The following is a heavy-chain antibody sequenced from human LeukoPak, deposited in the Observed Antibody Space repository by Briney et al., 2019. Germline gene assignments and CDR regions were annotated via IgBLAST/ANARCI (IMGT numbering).Heavy chain of an antibody. J-gene: IGHJ4*02. D-gene: IGHD3-22*01. CDR2: ISSSSSYI. V-gene: IGHV3-21*01. CDR3: ARVLGYGIVVAPFDY. CDR1: GFTFSSYS. Sequence: PGGSLRLSCAASGFTFSSYSMNWVRQAPGKGLEWVSSISSSSSYIYYADSVKGRFTISRDNAKNSLYLQMNSLRAEDTAVYYCARVLGYGIVVAPFDYWGQGTLVTVSS.